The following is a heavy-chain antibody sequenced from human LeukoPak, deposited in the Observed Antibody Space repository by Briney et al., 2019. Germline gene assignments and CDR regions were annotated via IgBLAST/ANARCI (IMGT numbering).Heavy chain of an antibody. CDR3: AKGAWGSSRNAFDI. CDR2: ISVSGGST. J-gene: IGHJ3*02. CDR1: GFTFSSYA. Sequence: GSLRLSCAASGFTFSSYAMSWVRQAPGKGLDWVSSISVSGGSTYYADSVKGRFTISRDNSKNTLYLQMNSLRAEDTAVYYCAKGAWGSSRNAFDIWGQGTMVTVSS. D-gene: IGHD3-10*01. V-gene: IGHV3-23*01.